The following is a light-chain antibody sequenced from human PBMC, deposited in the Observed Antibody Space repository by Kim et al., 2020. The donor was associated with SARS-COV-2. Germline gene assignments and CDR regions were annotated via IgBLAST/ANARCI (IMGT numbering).Light chain of an antibody. CDR1: QSISTY. J-gene: IGKJ1*01. CDR3: QQSYTAPAT. CDR2: AAS. Sequence: ASVGDRVTITGRASQSISTYLNWFQQKPGKAPNLLIYAASSLQSGVPSRFRGSGSGTDFTLTISSLQPEDFATYYCQQSYTAPATFGQGTKVDIK. V-gene: IGKV1-39*01.